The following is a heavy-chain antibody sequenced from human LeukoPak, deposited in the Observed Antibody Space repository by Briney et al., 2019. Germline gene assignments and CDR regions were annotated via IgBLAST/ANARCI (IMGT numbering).Heavy chain of an antibody. CDR2: ICGSADNT. CDR1: GFTLSSYA. Sequence: PGGSLRLSCTASGFTLSSYAMSWVRQAPGEGLEWVSTICGSADNTNYAEAVKGRFTISRDNSKNTMYLQMNSLRAEDTAVYYCAKQGFGCWGQGTLVTVSS. CDR3: AKQGFGC. J-gene: IGHJ4*02. V-gene: IGHV3-23*01.